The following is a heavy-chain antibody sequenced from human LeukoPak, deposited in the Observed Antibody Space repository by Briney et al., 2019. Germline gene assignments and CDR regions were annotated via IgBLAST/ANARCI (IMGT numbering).Heavy chain of an antibody. V-gene: IGHV1-2*02. Sequence: ASVKVSCKASGYTFTGYYMHWVQQAPGQGLEWMGWINPNSGGTNYAQKFQGRVTMTRDTSISTAYMELSRLRSDDTAVYYCARGCSSTSCYFLYWGQGTLVTVSS. CDR3: ARGCSSTSCYFLY. CDR1: GYTFTGYY. D-gene: IGHD2-2*01. J-gene: IGHJ4*02. CDR2: INPNSGGT.